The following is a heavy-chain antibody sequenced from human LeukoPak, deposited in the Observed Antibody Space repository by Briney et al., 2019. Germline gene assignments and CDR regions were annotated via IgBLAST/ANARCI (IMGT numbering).Heavy chain of an antibody. CDR3: ARDLKAAAGTGDY. CDR1: GFTFSSYG. J-gene: IGHJ4*02. D-gene: IGHD6-13*01. CDR2: IRYDGSNK. Sequence: GGSLRLSCAASGFTFSSYGMHWVRQAPGKGLEWVAFIRYDGSNKYYADSVKGRFTISRDNSKNTLYLQMNSLRAEDTAVYYCARDLKAAAGTGDYWGQGTLVTVSS. V-gene: IGHV3-30*02.